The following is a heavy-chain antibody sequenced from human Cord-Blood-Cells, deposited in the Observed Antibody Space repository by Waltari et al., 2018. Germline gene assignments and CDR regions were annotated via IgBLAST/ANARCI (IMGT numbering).Heavy chain of an antibody. CDR1: GFTFSSSG. J-gene: IGHJ3*02. V-gene: IGHV3-30*18. CDR3: AKSGEDAFDI. CDR2: ISYDGSNK. D-gene: IGHD3-10*01. Sequence: QVQLVESGGGVVQPGRSLRLSCAAPGFTFSSSGLQWVRQAPGKGLEWVAVISYDGSNKYYADSVKGRFTISRDNSKNTLYLQMNSLRAEDTAVYYCAKSGEDAFDIWGQGTMVTVSS.